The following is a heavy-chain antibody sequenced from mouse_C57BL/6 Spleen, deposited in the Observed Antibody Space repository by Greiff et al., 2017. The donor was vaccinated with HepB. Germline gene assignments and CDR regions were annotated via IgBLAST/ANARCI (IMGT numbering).Heavy chain of an antibody. Sequence: VQVVESGPGLVQPSQSLSITCTVSGFSLTSYGVHWVRQSPGKGLEWLGVIWSGGSTDYNAAFISRLSISKDNSKSQVFFKMNSLQADDTAIYYCASSYYRTWFAYWGQGTLVTVSA. CDR1: GFSLTSYG. J-gene: IGHJ3*01. V-gene: IGHV2-2*01. CDR2: IWSGGST. D-gene: IGHD2-12*01. CDR3: ASSYYRTWFAY.